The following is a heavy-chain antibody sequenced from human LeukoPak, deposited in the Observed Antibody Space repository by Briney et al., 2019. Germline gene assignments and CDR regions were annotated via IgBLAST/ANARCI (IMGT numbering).Heavy chain of an antibody. CDR2: IYHSGST. V-gene: IGHV4-38-2*02. CDR3: ATVDTAMVYFDY. Sequence: SSETLSLTCTVSGGSISSYYWGWIRQPPGKGLEWIGSIYHSGSTYYNPSLKSRVTISVDTSKNQFSLKLSSVTAADTAVYYCATVDTAMVYFDYWGQGTLVTVSS. CDR1: GGSISSYY. J-gene: IGHJ4*02. D-gene: IGHD5-18*01.